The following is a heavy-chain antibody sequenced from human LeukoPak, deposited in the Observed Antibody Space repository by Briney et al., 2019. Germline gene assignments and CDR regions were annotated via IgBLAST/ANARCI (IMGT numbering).Heavy chain of an antibody. CDR1: GFTFSDHQ. Sequence: GGSLRLSCAASGFTFSDHQTDWVRQAPGKGLEWVGQTRNKANRYTTEYAASVKGRFTISRDDSKDSLYLQMNSLKIEDTGVYYCARGTSSSSFDYWGQGTLVTVSS. V-gene: IGHV3-72*01. CDR2: TRNKANRYTT. J-gene: IGHJ4*02. D-gene: IGHD6-6*01. CDR3: ARGTSSSSFDY.